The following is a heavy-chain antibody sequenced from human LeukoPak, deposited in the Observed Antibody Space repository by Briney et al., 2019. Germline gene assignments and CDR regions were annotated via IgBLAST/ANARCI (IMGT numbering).Heavy chain of an antibody. CDR2: IKQDGSEK. CDR3: ARGPNWNDDYYFDY. Sequence: GGSLRISCAASGFTFSSYWMSWVRQAPGKGLEWVANIKQDGSEKYYVDSVKGRFTISRDNAKNSLYLQMNSLRAEDTAVYYCARGPNWNDDYYFDYWGQGTLVTVSS. J-gene: IGHJ4*02. CDR1: GFTFSSYW. V-gene: IGHV3-7*04. D-gene: IGHD1-1*01.